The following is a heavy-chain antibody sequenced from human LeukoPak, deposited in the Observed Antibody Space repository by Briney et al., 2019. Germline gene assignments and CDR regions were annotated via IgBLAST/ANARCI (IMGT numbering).Heavy chain of an antibody. D-gene: IGHD6-19*01. Sequence: GGSLRLSCAASGFTFSDYYMSWIRQAPGKGLEWVSYISSSGSTIYCADSVKGRFTISRDNAKNSLYLQMNSLRAGDTAVYYCARGYSSGWYYDYWGQGTLVTVSS. J-gene: IGHJ4*02. CDR1: GFTFSDYY. CDR3: ARGYSSGWYYDY. V-gene: IGHV3-11*01. CDR2: ISSSGSTI.